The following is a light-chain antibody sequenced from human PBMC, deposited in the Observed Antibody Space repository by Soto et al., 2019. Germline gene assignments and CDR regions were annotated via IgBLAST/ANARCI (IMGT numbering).Light chain of an antibody. Sequence: EIVLTHSPATLSVSPWEIATLSCRASQTITNSLAWYQQKPGQAPRLLIYDASNRATGIPAGFSGSGSGTDFTLTISSLEAEDFAVYYCQQRSNWPPITFGQGTRLEIK. CDR3: QQRSNWPPIT. J-gene: IGKJ5*01. CDR1: QTITNS. CDR2: DAS. V-gene: IGKV3-11*01.